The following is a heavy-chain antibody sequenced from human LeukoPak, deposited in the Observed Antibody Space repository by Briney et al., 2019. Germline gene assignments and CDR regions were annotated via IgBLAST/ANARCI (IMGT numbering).Heavy chain of an antibody. D-gene: IGHD2-21*02. CDR2: IKSKTDGGTT. V-gene: IGHV3-15*01. Sequence: GGSLRLSCAASGFTFSNAWMSWVRQAPGKGLEWVGRIKSKTDGGTTDYAAPVKGRFTISRDDSKNTLYLQMNSLKTEDTAVYYCTTDPIDAHIVVVTATDYWGQGTLVTVSP. CDR3: TTDPIDAHIVVVTATDY. CDR1: GFTFSNAW. J-gene: IGHJ4*02.